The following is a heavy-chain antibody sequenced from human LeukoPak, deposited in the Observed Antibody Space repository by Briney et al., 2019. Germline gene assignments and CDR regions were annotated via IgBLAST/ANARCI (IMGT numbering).Heavy chain of an antibody. D-gene: IGHD6-13*01. CDR2: IYPGDSDT. CDR3: ARQGTSSSWYLSWDWFDP. V-gene: IGHV5-51*01. Sequence: GESLKISCKGSGYSFTSYWIGWVRQMPGKGLEWMGIIYPGDSDTRYSPSFQGQVTISADKSISTAYLQWSSLKASDTAMYYCARQGTSSSWYLSWDWFDPWGQGTLVTVSS. CDR1: GYSFTSYW. J-gene: IGHJ5*02.